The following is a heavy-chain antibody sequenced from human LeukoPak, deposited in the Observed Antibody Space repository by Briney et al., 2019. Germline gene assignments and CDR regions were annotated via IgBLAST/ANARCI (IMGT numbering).Heavy chain of an antibody. CDR1: DYTFTAYY. CDR2: LNPKTGGT. CDR3: ARASYCGGGCYYYFDY. J-gene: IGHJ4*02. V-gene: IGHV1-2*02. D-gene: IGHD2-21*02. Sequence: GASVTVSFKASDYTFTAYYVHWVRQAPGQGLECMGWLNPKTGGTFYAQRFQGRVTMTMDTSISTAYMELSWLRSDATAVYYCARASYCGGGCYYYFDYWGQGTLVTASS.